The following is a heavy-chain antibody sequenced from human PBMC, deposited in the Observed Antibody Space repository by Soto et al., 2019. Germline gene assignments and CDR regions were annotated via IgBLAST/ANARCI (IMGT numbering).Heavy chain of an antibody. J-gene: IGHJ5*02. D-gene: IGHD3-3*02. CDR3: APPSAFTHWFDP. CDR1: GGSISSGGYY. Sequence: QVQLQESGPGLVKPSQTLSLTCTVSGGSISSGGYYWSWIRQHPGKGLEWIGYMYYSGSAYYNPALNSRVTTSVDTSTTQFSLTLPSVTAADTPVFYCAPPSAFTHWFDPWGQGTLVTVSS. V-gene: IGHV4-31*03. CDR2: MYYSGSA.